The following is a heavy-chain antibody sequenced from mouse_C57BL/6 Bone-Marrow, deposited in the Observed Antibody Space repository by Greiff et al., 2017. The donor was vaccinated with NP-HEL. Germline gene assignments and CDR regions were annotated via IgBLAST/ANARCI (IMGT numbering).Heavy chain of an antibody. CDR1: GYTFTSYW. CDR3: ARLGYGSSPYWYFDV. J-gene: IGHJ1*03. Sequence: VQLQQPGTELVKPGASGYTFTSYWMHWVKQRPGQGLEWIGNINPSNGGTNYNEKFKSKATLTVDKTSSTAYMQLSSLTSEDSAVYYCARLGYGSSPYWYFDVWGTGTTVTVSS. V-gene: IGHV1-53*01. CDR2: INPSNGGT. D-gene: IGHD1-1*01.